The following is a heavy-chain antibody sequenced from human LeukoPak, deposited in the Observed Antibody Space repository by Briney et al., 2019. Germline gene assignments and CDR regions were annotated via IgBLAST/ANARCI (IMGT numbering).Heavy chain of an antibody. D-gene: IGHD2-21*01. Sequence: GASVKVSCKASGYTFTNYAMNWVRQAPGQRREWMGWINAGNGKTKSSQRFQDRVTITRDTSASTAYMELNSLRSEDTAVYYCARGIWSSHNKDYYFDYWGQGSLVTVSS. CDR3: ARGIWSSHNKDYYFDY. CDR2: INAGNGKT. V-gene: IGHV1-3*01. J-gene: IGHJ4*02. CDR1: GYTFTNYA.